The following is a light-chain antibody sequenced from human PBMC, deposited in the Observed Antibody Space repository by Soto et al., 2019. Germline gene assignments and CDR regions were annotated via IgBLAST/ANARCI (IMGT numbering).Light chain of an antibody. J-gene: IGLJ1*01. Sequence: QSALTQPASVSGSPGQSITISCTGTSSDVGGYNSVSWYQQHPGKVPKLMIYEVSNRPSGVSNRFSGSKSGNTASLTISGLPAADEAAYYSGLYTSRITPYVFGTGTKVTVL. CDR1: SSDVGGYNS. CDR3: GLYTSRITPYV. CDR2: EVS. V-gene: IGLV2-14*01.